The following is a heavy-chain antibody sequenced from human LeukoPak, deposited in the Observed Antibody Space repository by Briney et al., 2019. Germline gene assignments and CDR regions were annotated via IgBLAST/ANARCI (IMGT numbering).Heavy chain of an antibody. Sequence: GGSLRLSCAASGFTFSSYGMSWVRQAPGKGLEWVSAISGSGGSTYYADSVKGRFTISRDNSKNTLYLQMNSLRAEDTAVYYCAKDYVWGRGAFDIWGQGTMVTVSS. D-gene: IGHD3-16*01. CDR1: GFTFSSYG. J-gene: IGHJ3*02. CDR2: ISGSGGST. V-gene: IGHV3-23*01. CDR3: AKDYVWGRGAFDI.